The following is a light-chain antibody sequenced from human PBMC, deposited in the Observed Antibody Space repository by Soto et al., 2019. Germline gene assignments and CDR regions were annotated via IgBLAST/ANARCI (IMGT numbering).Light chain of an antibody. CDR3: SSYAGSNNFV. CDR2: EVS. CDR1: SSDVGGYNY. V-gene: IGLV2-8*01. J-gene: IGLJ1*01. Sequence: QSVLTQPPSACGSPGHSVTISCTGTSSDVGGYNYVSWYQQHPGKAPKLMIYEVSKRPSGVPDRFSGSKSGNTASLTVSGLQAEDEADYYCSSYAGSNNFVFGTGTKVTVL.